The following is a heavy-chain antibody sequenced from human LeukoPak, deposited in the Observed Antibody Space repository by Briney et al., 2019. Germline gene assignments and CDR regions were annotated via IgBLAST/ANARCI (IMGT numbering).Heavy chain of an antibody. Sequence: GASVTVSCKASGYMFTSYYMHWVRQAPGQGLEWTGIIRPSGGSTSYAQKFQGRVTMTRDTSTSTVYMELSSLRSEDTAVYYCARATDYIWGSYDYWGQGTLVTVSS. J-gene: IGHJ4*02. CDR1: GYMFTSYY. CDR3: ARATDYIWGSYDY. D-gene: IGHD3-16*01. V-gene: IGHV1-46*01. CDR2: IRPSGGST.